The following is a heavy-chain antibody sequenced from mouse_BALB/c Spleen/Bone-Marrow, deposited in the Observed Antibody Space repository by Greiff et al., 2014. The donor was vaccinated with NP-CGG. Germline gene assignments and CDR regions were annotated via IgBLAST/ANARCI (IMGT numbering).Heavy chain of an antibody. CDR1: GYSFTSYW. Sequence: DVKLQESGTVLARPGASVKMSCKASGYSFTSYWMHWVKQRPGQGLEWIGSIYPGNSDASYNQKFKGKAKLTAVTSASTAHMELSSLTNEDSAVYFCTRRTGNFDYWGQGTTLTVSS. CDR3: TRRTGNFDY. J-gene: IGHJ2*01. CDR2: IYPGNSDA. V-gene: IGHV1-5*01. D-gene: IGHD4-1*01.